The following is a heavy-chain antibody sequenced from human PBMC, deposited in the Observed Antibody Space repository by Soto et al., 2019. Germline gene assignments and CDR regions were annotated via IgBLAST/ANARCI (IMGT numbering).Heavy chain of an antibody. V-gene: IGHV3-23*01. Sequence: HPGGSLRLSCAASGFTFSSYAMSWVRQAPGKGLEWVSAISGSGGSTYYADSVKGRFTISRDNSKNTLYLQMNSLRAEDTAVYYCAKGEPGLTIFGVVIAPIDYWGQGTLVTVSS. D-gene: IGHD3-3*01. J-gene: IGHJ4*02. CDR2: ISGSGGST. CDR1: GFTFSSYA. CDR3: AKGEPGLTIFGVVIAPIDY.